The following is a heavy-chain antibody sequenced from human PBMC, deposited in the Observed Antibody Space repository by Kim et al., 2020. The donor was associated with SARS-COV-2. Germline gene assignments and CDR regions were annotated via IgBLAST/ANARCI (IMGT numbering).Heavy chain of an antibody. CDR3: ARDWGEDGVPPTGFDP. CDR1: GFTFSRYS. Sequence: GGSLRLSCSASGFTFSRYSMNWVRQAPGKGLEWVSYISSGSTTIFYGDSVKGRFTISRDNVRQSLYLQMNSLRDEDTAVYYCARDWGEDGVPPTGFDPWGQGTLVTVSS. J-gene: IGHJ5*02. V-gene: IGHV3-48*02. D-gene: IGHD1-1*01. CDR2: ISSGSTTI.